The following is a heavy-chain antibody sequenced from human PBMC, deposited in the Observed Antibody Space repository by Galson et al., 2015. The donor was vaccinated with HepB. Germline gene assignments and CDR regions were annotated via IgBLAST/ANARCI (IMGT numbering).Heavy chain of an antibody. CDR3: AKRYDSSGYYYDYFDY. CDR1: GFTFSSYG. CDR2: IRYDGSNK. V-gene: IGHV3-30*02. J-gene: IGHJ4*02. D-gene: IGHD3-22*01. Sequence: SLRLSCAASGFTFSSYGMHWVRQAPGKGLEWVAFIRYDGSNKYYADSVKGRFTISRDNSKNTLYLQMNSLRAEGTAVYYCAKRYDSSGYYYDYFDYWGQGTLVTVSS.